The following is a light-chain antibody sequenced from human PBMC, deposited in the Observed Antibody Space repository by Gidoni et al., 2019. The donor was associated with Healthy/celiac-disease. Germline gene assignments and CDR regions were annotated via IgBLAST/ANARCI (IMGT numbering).Light chain of an antibody. V-gene: IGKV1-8*01. J-gene: IGKJ2*01. CDR2: AAS. Sequence: AIRMTQSPSSFSASTGDRVTITCRASQGISSYLAWYQQKPGKAPKLLLYAASTLQSGVPSRFSGSGSGTDFTLTISCLQSEDFATYYCQQYYSYPSTFXQXTKLEI. CDR3: QQYYSYPST. CDR1: QGISSY.